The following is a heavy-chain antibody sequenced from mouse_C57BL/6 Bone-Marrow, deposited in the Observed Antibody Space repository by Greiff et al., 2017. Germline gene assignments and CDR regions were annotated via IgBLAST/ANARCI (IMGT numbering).Heavy chain of an antibody. V-gene: IGHV5-15*01. D-gene: IGHD2-12*01. CDR1: GFTFSDYG. J-gene: IGHJ4*01. CDR2: ISNLAYSI. Sequence: DVKLVESGGGLVQPGGSLKLSCAASGFTFSDYGMAWVRQAPRKGPEWVAFISNLAYSIYYADTVTGRFTISRENAKNTLYLEMSSLRSEDTAMYYCARRSYGYYAMDYWGQGTSVTVSS. CDR3: ARRSYGYYAMDY.